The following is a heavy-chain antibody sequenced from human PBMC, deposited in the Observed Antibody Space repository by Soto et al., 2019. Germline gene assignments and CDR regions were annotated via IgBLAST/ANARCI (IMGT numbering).Heavy chain of an antibody. J-gene: IGHJ4*02. CDR2: IFLESDRT. D-gene: IGHD2-15*01. CDR3: GKDGKAGGLDF. CDR1: GSTFNEYA. V-gene: IGHV3-9*01. Sequence: EVQLVESGGGLVQPGRSLRLSCAVSGSTFNEYAMHSLRQAPGKGLEWVSGIFLESDRTGYADSVKGRFTTSRDKAKNSLYLQMNSLRPEDTALYYCGKDGKAGGLDFWGQGTLVTVSS.